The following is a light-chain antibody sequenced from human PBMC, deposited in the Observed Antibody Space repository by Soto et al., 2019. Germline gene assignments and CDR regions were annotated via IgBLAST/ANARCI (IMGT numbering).Light chain of an antibody. V-gene: IGKV1-39*01. Sequence: DIQMTQSPSSLSASVGDRVTISCRASQSLGSSCQWYQQQPGKDHRLLIYAASTLHSGVPARFSGSGHGTDFTLTISSLQPEDFATYYCQQSYHTPLTFGGGTKVEVK. CDR3: QQSYHTPLT. CDR1: QSLGSS. J-gene: IGKJ4*01. CDR2: AAS.